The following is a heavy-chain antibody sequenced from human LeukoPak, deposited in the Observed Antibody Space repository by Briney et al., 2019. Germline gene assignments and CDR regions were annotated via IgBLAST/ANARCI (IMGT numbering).Heavy chain of an antibody. CDR3: ARLNEGAISN. D-gene: IGHD2/OR15-2a*01. CDR1: GGSISGYY. J-gene: IGHJ4*02. Sequence: SETLSLTCTVSGGSISGYYWSWIRQPPGKGLEWIGYIYTSGSTNYNPSLKSRVTISVDTSKNQFSLKLSSVTAADTAVYYCARLNEGAISNWGQGTLVTVSS. V-gene: IGHV4-4*09. CDR2: IYTSGST.